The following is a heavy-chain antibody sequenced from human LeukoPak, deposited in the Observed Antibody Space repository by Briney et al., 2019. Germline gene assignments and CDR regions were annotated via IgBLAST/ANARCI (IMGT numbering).Heavy chain of an antibody. CDR1: GFIFRSYS. CDR2: ISGSDNSA. J-gene: IGHJ4*02. D-gene: IGHD1-26*01. V-gene: IGHV3-23*01. Sequence: PGGSLRLSCAASGFIFRSYSMNWVRQAPGKGLEWVSSISGSDNSAYFADSVKGRFTISRDNSKNTLSLQMNSLRAEDTAVYYCAKDRCAADPYCFVYWGQGTLVTVSS. CDR3: AKDRCAADPYCFVY.